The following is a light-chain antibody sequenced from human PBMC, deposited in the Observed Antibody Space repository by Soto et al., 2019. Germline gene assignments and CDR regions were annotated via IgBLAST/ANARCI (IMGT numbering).Light chain of an antibody. CDR3: AAWDDSLSGL. J-gene: IGLJ2*01. CDR1: SSNIGSNY. CDR2: RNN. Sequence: QSVLTQPPSASGTPGQRVTISCSGSSSNIGSNYVYWYQQLPGTGPKLLIYRNNQRPSGVPDRFSGSKSGTSASLAISGLRSEDEADYYCAAWDDSLSGLFGGGTKLTVL. V-gene: IGLV1-47*01.